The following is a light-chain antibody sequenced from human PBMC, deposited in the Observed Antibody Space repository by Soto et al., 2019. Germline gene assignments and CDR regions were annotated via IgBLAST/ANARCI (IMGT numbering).Light chain of an antibody. CDR1: SSNIGNDF. Sequence: QSVLTQPPSVSAAPGHKVTISCSGSSSNIGNDFVSWYQPVPGRAPKPLVFDNNERPSGIPDRFSASKTDTSASLGITGLQTGDEADYYCAADALFGGGTQLTVL. CDR3: AADAL. V-gene: IGLV1-51*01. J-gene: IGLJ3*02. CDR2: DNN.